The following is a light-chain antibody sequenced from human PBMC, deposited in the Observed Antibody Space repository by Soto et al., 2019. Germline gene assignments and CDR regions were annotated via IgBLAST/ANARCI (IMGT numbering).Light chain of an antibody. CDR3: QQYGRSPPGFT. V-gene: IGKV3-20*01. CDR2: GAS. J-gene: IGKJ3*01. CDR1: QTISSNY. Sequence: EIVLTQSPGTLSLSPGERATLSCGVSQTISSNYLAWYQQKPGQAPRLLIYGASFRATGIPVRFSGSGSGTDFTLTISRLEPEDFAVYYCQQYGRSPPGFTFDPGTKVEMK.